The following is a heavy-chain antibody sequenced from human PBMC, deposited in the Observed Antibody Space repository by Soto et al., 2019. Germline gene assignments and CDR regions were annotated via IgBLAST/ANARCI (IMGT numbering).Heavy chain of an antibody. J-gene: IGHJ4*02. Sequence: EVQLLESGGGLVQPGGSLTLSCAASGFTFSDYTMTWVRQAPGKVLECISVILADYNTYYTDSVRGRFTISRDNSKNTLYLEMNSLRAEETAVYYCARRTNGYFGYWGQGALVTVSS. CDR2: ILADYNT. CDR1: GFTFSDYT. V-gene: IGHV3-23*03. D-gene: IGHD2-8*01. CDR3: ARRTNGYFGY.